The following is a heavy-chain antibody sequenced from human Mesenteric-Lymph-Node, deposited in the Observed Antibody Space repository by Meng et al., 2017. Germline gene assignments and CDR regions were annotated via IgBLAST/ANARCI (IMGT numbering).Heavy chain of an antibody. V-gene: IGHV4-30-4*01. Sequence: QVQLQESGPGLVKPSQTPSLICTVSGGSISSGDYYWSWIRQPPGKGLEWIGYIYYSGSTYYNPSLKSRVTISVDTSKNQFSLRLSSVTAADTAVYYCARDLGVATSIAGFVYWGQGTLVTVSS. CDR1: GGSISSGDYY. J-gene: IGHJ4*02. D-gene: IGHD5-12*01. CDR3: ARDLGVATSIAGFVY. CDR2: IYYSGST.